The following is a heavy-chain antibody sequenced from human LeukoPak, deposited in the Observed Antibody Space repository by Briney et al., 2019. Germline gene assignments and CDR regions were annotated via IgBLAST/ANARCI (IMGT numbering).Heavy chain of an antibody. J-gene: IGHJ4*02. V-gene: IGHV3-33*06. CDR3: AKDRGWFGELLDDY. D-gene: IGHD3-10*01. Sequence: PGRSLRLSCAASGFTFSSYGMHWVRQAPGKRLEWVAVIWYDGSNKYYADSVKGRFTISRDNSKYTLYLQMNSLRAEDTAVYYCAKDRGWFGELLDDYWGQGTLVTVSS. CDR2: IWYDGSNK. CDR1: GFTFSSYG.